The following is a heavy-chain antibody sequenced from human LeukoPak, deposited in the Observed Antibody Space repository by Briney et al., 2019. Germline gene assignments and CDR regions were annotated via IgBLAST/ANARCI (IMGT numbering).Heavy chain of an antibody. CDR3: ARVGVITLLDYFDY. V-gene: IGHV3-30*02. J-gene: IGHJ4*02. CDR2: IRYDGSNK. D-gene: IGHD3-22*01. Sequence: GGSLRLSCAASGFTFSSYGMHWVRQAPGKGLEWVAFIRYDGSNKYYADSVKGRFTISRDNSKNTLYLQMNSLRAEDTAVYCCARVGVITLLDYFDYWGQGTLVTVSS. CDR1: GFTFSSYG.